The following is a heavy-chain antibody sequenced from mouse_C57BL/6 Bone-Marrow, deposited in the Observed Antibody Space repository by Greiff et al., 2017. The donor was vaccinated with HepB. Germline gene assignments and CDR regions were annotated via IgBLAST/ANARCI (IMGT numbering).Heavy chain of an antibody. D-gene: IGHD1-1*01. CDR2: IDPSDSYT. J-gene: IGHJ3*01. Sequence: QVHVKQPGAELVKPGASVKLSCKASGYTFTSYWMQWVKQRPGQGLEWIGEIDPSDSYTNYNQKFKGKATLTVDTSSSTAYMQLSSLTSEDSAVYYCARSGSSSSYWGQGTLVTVSA. CDR1: GYTFTSYW. V-gene: IGHV1-50*01. CDR3: ARSGSSSSY.